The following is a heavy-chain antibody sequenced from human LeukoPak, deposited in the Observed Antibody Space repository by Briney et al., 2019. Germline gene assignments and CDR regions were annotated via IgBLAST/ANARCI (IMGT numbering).Heavy chain of an antibody. CDR3: ARGASAYGGNSEVDY. CDR1: GYTFTGYY. D-gene: IGHD4-23*01. V-gene: IGHV1-2*02. J-gene: IGHJ4*02. CDR2: INPNSGGT. Sequence: KPGASVKVSCKASGYTFTGYYMHWVRQAPGQGLEWMGWINPNSGGTNYAQKFQGRVTMTRDTSISTAYMELSRLRSDDTAVYYCARGASAYGGNSEVDYWGQGTLVTVSS.